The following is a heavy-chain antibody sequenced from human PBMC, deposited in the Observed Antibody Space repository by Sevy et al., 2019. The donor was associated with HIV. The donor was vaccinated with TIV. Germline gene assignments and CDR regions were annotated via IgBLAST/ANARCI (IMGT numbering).Heavy chain of an antibody. D-gene: IGHD3-22*01. CDR3: ARSGAKYYDSYGYDWPDP. V-gene: IGHV1-2*02. J-gene: IGHJ5*02. CDR2: INPNNGDT. CDR1: AHRFTDYC. Sequence: ASVKVSCKASAHRFTDYCMYWMRQAPGQGLEWMGWINPNNGDTKYAQTFQGRVTLTRDTSMSTAYMELGRLTSDDTAVYYCARSGAKYYDSYGYDWPDPWGQGTLVTVSS.